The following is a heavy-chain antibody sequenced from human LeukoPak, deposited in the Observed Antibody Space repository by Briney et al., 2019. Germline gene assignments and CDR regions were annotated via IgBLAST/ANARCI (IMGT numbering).Heavy chain of an antibody. V-gene: IGHV1-2*02. CDR2: INPNSGGT. J-gene: IGHJ4*02. D-gene: IGHD3-3*01. Sequence: ASVKVSCKASGYTFTSYDINWVRQAPGQGLEWMGWINPNSGGTNYAQKFQGRVTMTRDTSISTAYMELSRLRSDDTAVYYCARDNTLTYYDFWSGPYYFDYRGQGTLVTVSS. CDR1: GYTFTSYD. CDR3: ARDNTLTYYDFWSGPYYFDY.